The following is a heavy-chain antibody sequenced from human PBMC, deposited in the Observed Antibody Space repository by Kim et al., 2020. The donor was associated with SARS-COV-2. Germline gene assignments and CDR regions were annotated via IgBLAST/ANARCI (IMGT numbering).Heavy chain of an antibody. CDR3: ARGGRIVVVPAAKMGDYYYMDV. CDR2: INHSGST. CDR1: GGSFSGYY. V-gene: IGHV4-34*01. D-gene: IGHD2-2*01. Sequence: SETLSLTCAVYGGSFSGYYWSWIRQPPGKGLEWIGEINHSGSTNYNPSLKSRVTISVDTSKNQFSLKLSSVTAADTAVYYCARGGRIVVVPAAKMGDYYYMDVWGKGTTVTVSS. J-gene: IGHJ6*03.